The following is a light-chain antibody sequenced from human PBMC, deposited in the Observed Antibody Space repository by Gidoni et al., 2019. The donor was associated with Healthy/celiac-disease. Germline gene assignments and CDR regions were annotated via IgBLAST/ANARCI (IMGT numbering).Light chain of an antibody. J-gene: IGKJ2*01. V-gene: IGKV1-39*01. CDR2: AAS. CDR3: QQSYSTPNT. CDR1: ESISSY. Sequence: DIQMTQSHSSLSASVGERVTSTYRASESISSYLNWYQQKPGKAPKLLIYAASSLQSGVPSRFSGSGSGTDFTLTIISLQPEDFATYYCQQSYSTPNTFGQGTKLEIK.